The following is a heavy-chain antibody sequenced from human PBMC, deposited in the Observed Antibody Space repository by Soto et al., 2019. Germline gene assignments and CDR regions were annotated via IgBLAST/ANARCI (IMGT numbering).Heavy chain of an antibody. CDR1: GGSISSGGYS. CDR3: ARAYYYYGMDV. CDR2: IYHSGST. Sequence: SETLSITCAVSGGSISSGGYSWSWIRQPPGKGLEWIGYIYHSGSTYYNPSLKSRVTISVDRSKNQFSLKLSSVTAADTAVYYCARAYYYYGMDVWRQGTTVTVS. J-gene: IGHJ6*02. V-gene: IGHV4-30-2*01.